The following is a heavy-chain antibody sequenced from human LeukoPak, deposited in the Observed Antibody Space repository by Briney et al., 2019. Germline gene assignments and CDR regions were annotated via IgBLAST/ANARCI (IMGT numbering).Heavy chain of an antibody. Sequence: SETLPLTCTVSGGSISSGDYYWSWIRQPPGKGLEWIGYIYYSGSTYYNPSLKSRVTISVDTSKNQFSLKLSSVTAADTAVYYCARGSYLEWEHQQTRWFDPWGQGTLVTVSS. CDR3: ARGSYLEWEHQQTRWFDP. D-gene: IGHD1-26*01. CDR2: IYYSGST. CDR1: GGSISSGDYY. J-gene: IGHJ5*02. V-gene: IGHV4-30-4*08.